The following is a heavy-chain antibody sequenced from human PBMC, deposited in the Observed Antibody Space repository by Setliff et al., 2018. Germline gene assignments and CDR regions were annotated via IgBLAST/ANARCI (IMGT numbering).Heavy chain of an antibody. J-gene: IGHJ4*02. CDR3: ARGQRPDYHDSSPYYYHINY. D-gene: IGHD3-22*01. Sequence: SETLSLTCTVSGYSISSGYIWGWIRQPPGKGLEWVGNIGHTGSINYNPSLKSRLTISRDTSKNQVSLKLNSVTATDTAVYFCARGQRPDYHDSSPYYYHINYWGQGTLVTVSS. CDR1: GYSISSGYI. CDR2: IGHTGSI. V-gene: IGHV4-38-2*02.